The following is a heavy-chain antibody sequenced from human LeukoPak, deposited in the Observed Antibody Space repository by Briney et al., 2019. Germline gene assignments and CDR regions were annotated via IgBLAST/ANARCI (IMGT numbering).Heavy chain of an antibody. Sequence: TLSLTCTVSGGSIRRGGYYWSWIRQHPGKGLEWIGYIYYSGSTYYNPSLKSRVTISVDTSKNQFSLKLSSVTAADTAVYYCARSPSSGWPVYAFDIWGQGTMVTVSS. D-gene: IGHD6-19*01. CDR1: GGSIRRGGYY. J-gene: IGHJ3*02. CDR2: IYYSGST. CDR3: ARSPSSGWPVYAFDI. V-gene: IGHV4-31*03.